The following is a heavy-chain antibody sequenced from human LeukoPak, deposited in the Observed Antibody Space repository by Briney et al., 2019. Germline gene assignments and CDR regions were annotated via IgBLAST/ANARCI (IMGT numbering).Heavy chain of an antibody. D-gene: IGHD6-19*01. CDR3: AGERLSGWYDY. V-gene: IGHV4-59*01. Sequence: SETLSLTCTVSGGSISSYYWSWIRQPPGKGLKWIGYIYYSGSTNYNPSLKSRVTISVDMSKNQFSLKLSSVTAADTAVYYCAGERLSGWYDYWGQGTLVTVSS. CDR2: IYYSGST. J-gene: IGHJ4*02. CDR1: GGSISSYY.